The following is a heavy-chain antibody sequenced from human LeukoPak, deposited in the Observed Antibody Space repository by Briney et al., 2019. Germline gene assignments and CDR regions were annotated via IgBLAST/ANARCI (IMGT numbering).Heavy chain of an antibody. CDR3: ATGDCSGGSCYFDY. CDR1: GGTFSSAV. J-gene: IGHJ4*02. Sequence: GASVKVSCKASGGTFSSAVISWVRQAPGQGLEWMGGIIPIFRTAKYAQKFQGRVTITTDESTSTAYIELSSLRSEDTAVYYCATGDCSGGSCYFDYWGQGTLVTVSS. V-gene: IGHV1-69*05. D-gene: IGHD2-15*01. CDR2: IIPIFRTA.